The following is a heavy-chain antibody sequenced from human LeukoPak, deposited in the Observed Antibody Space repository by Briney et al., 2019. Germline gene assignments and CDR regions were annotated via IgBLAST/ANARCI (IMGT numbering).Heavy chain of an antibody. Sequence: PGGSLRLSCAASGFSFDDYAMHWVRQALGKGLEWVAGISWNSGSMDYVDSVKGRFTISRDNAKNSVYLQMNSLRAEDSALYYCARFGDYGEYWGQGTLVTVSS. D-gene: IGHD3-10*01. J-gene: IGHJ4*02. CDR1: GFSFDDYA. CDR2: ISWNSGSM. V-gene: IGHV3-9*01. CDR3: ARFGDYGEY.